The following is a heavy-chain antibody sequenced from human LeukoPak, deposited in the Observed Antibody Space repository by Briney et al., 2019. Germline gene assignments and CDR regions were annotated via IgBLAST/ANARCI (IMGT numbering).Heavy chain of an antibody. CDR3: ARVGIGYSSGWYEKGWFDP. J-gene: IGHJ5*02. V-gene: IGHV4-39*07. CDR1: GGSISSSSYY. CDR2: IYYSGST. D-gene: IGHD6-19*01. Sequence: SETLSLTCTVSGGSISSSSYYWGWIRQPPGKGLEWIGSIYYSGSTYYNPPLKSRVTISVDTSKNRFSLKLSSVTAADTAVYYCARVGIGYSSGWYEKGWFDPWGQGTLVTVSS.